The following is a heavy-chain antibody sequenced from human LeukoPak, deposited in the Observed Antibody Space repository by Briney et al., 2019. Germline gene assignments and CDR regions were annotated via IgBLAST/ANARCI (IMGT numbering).Heavy chain of an antibody. V-gene: IGHV3-23*01. D-gene: IGHD3-16*01. CDR3: AKGHSKGASAGSDGLLWVH. Sequence: GGSLRLFCAASGFSFSNYAMTWARQAPEEGLEWLSSLRGVGSTTYYADYVEGRFNISRHNSNNTLYFQMNSLAVEDTATYFCAKGHSKGASAGSDGLLWVHWGQGTLVTVSS. CDR1: GFSFSNYA. J-gene: IGHJ4*02. CDR2: LRGVGSTT.